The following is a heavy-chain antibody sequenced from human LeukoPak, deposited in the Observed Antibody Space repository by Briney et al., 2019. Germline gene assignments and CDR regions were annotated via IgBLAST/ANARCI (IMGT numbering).Heavy chain of an antibody. Sequence: GASVKVSCKASGYTFTGYYMHWVRQAPGQGLEWMGWINPNSGGTNYAQKFQGRVTMTRDTSISTAYMELSRLRSDDTAVYYCARGPPFTYSSSPRKYFDYWGQGTLVTVSS. V-gene: IGHV1-2*02. CDR1: GYTFTGYY. D-gene: IGHD6-6*01. J-gene: IGHJ4*02. CDR3: ARGPPFTYSSSPRKYFDY. CDR2: INPNSGGT.